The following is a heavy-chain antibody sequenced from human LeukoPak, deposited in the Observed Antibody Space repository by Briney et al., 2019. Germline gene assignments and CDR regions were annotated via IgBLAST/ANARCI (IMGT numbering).Heavy chain of an antibody. J-gene: IGHJ1*01. CDR3: ARAPSDSSGYYPEYFQH. V-gene: IGHV3-74*01. Sequence: PGGSLRLSCAASGFTFSSYWMHWVRQAPGKGLVWVSCIKSDGSTNYADSVKGRFTISRDNAKNTLYLQMNSLRAEDTAVYYCARAPSDSSGYYPEYFQHWGQGTLLTVSS. D-gene: IGHD3-22*01. CDR1: GFTFSSYW. CDR2: IKSDGST.